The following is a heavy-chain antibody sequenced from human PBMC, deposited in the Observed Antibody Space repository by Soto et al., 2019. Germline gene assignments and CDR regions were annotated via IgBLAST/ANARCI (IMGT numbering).Heavy chain of an antibody. V-gene: IGHV1-69*06. CDR3: ARAQSVGATKGYYFDY. CDR2: FIPIFGTA. CDR1: GRTFSSYA. J-gene: IGHJ4*02. Sequence: SVKVSYKATGRTFSSYAISWVRQAPGQGLEWMGGFIPIFGTANYAQKFQGRVTITADKSTSTAYMELSSLRSEDTAVYYCARAQSVGATKGYYFDYWGQGTLVTVSS. D-gene: IGHD1-26*01.